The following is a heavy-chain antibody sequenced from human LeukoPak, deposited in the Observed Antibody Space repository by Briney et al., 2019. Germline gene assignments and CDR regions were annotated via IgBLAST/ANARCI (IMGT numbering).Heavy chain of an antibody. CDR1: GGSISSYY. CDR3: ARVNGESDY. CDR2: IYYSGST. V-gene: IGHV4-59*08. Sequence: SETLSLTCTVSGGSISSYYWSWIRQPPGKGLEWIGYIYYSGSTYYNPSLKSRVTISVDTSKNQFSLKLSSVTAADTAMYYCARVNGESDYWGQGTLVTASS. D-gene: IGHD3-10*01. J-gene: IGHJ4*02.